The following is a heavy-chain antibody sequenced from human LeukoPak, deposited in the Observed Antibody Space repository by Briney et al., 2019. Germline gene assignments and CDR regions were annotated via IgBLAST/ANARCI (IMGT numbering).Heavy chain of an antibody. CDR3: AKAITMVMIMGFDY. D-gene: IGHD3-10*01. V-gene: IGHV3-23*01. CDR2: LSGSGATT. J-gene: IGHJ4*02. Sequence: PGGSLRLSCAASGFTFSSYEMSWVRQAPGKGLDWVSTLSGSGATTYYADSVKGRFAISRDISKNTLYLQMNSLRAEDTAIYYCAKAITMVMIMGFDYWGQGTLVTVSS. CDR1: GFTFSSYE.